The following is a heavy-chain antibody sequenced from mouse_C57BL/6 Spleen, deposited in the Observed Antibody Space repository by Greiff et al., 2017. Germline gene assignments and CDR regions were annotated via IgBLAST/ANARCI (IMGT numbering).Heavy chain of an antibody. Sequence: EVQGVEPGGGLVQPGGSLSLSCAASGFTFTDYYMSWVRQPPGKALEWLGFIRHKANGYTTEYSASVKGQFTISRDNSQSIHYLQMNALRAEDSATYYCARYYYGRSEPWFAYWGQGTLVTVSA. CDR2: IRHKANGYTT. J-gene: IGHJ3*01. CDR3: ARYYYGRSEPWFAY. CDR1: GFTFTDYY. D-gene: IGHD1-1*01. V-gene: IGHV7-3*01.